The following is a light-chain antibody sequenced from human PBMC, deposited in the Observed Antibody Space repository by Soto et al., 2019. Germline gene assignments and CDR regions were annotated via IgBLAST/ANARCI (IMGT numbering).Light chain of an antibody. V-gene: IGKV1-5*03. CDR2: NAS. J-gene: IGKJ1*01. CDR3: QHYTSYSEA. Sequence: DLQMTQSPSTLSGSVGDRVTITCRASQTISSCLAWYQQKPEKAPKLLIYNASTLKSGVPSRFSGSGSGTEFTLTISSLQPDDFATYYCQHYTSYSEAFGKGTKVEL. CDR1: QTISSC.